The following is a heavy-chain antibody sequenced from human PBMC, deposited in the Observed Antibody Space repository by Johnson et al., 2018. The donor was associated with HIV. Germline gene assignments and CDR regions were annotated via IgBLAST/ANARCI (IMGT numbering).Heavy chain of an antibody. J-gene: IGHJ3*01. CDR3: ASGDDGGF. D-gene: IGHD5-12*01. CDR2: IRYDGTNK. Sequence: QVQLVESGGGLVKPGGSLRLSCAASGFSFSDYYMNWIRQAPGKGLEWVAFIRYDGTNKYYGDSVKGRFTVSRDNSKNTVYVDMNSLRAEDTAVYYCASGDDGGFWGQGTLVTVSS. V-gene: IGHV3-30*02. CDR1: GFSFSDYY.